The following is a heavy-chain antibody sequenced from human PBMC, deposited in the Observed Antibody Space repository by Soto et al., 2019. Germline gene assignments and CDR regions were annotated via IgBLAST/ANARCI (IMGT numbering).Heavy chain of an antibody. CDR1: GFTFSYYW. J-gene: IGHJ2*01. Sequence: EVQLVESGGGLVQPGGSLRLSCAASGFTFSYYWMHWVRQAPGKGLVWVSRINSDGNTISYVDSVKGRFTISRDNAKNTLYLRMNNLSAEDTAVYYCARVGTGSWYFDLWGRGTLVTVSS. V-gene: IGHV3-74*01. CDR2: INSDGNTI. CDR3: ARVGTGSWYFDL. D-gene: IGHD1-1*01.